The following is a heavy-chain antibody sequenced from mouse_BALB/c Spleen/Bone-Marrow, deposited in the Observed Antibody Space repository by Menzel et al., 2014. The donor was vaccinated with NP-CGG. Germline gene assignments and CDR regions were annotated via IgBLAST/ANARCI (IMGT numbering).Heavy chain of an antibody. Sequence: QVQLQQSGAELVMPGASVKMSCKASGYTFTDYWIHRVKQRPGQGLEWIGAIDTSYTYTTYNQKFKGKATLTVDASSSTAYIQLSSLTSEDSAVYYCANIYYGDYGWFSYWGQGTLVTVSA. CDR2: IDTSYTYT. D-gene: IGHD2-13*01. V-gene: IGHV1-69*01. CDR1: GYTFTDYW. CDR3: ANIYYGDYGWFSY. J-gene: IGHJ3*01.